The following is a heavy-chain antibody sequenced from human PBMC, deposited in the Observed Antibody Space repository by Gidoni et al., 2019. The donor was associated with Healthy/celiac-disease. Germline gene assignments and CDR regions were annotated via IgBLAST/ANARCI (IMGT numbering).Heavy chain of an antibody. V-gene: IGHV3-30-3*01. CDR2: ISYDGSNK. Sequence: VQLVESGGGVVQPWRSLRLSCSASGFTFSSYAMHWVRQAPGKGLEWLAVISYDGSNKYDADYVKGRFNISRDNSKNTLYLQMNSLRAEDTAVYYCARDGHIAAAGTIDYWGQGTLVTVSS. CDR3: ARDGHIAAAGTIDY. CDR1: GFTFSSYA. D-gene: IGHD6-13*01. J-gene: IGHJ4*02.